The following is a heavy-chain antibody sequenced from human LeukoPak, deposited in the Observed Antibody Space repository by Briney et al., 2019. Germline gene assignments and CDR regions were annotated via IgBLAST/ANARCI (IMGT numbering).Heavy chain of an antibody. CDR3: VRDLNWAFDY. Sequence: GGSLRLSCAASGFTFSRYTMNWVRQAPGKELEWISNIRSESSSTTYADSVKGRFTISRDNAKNSLYLQINSLRAQDTAVYYCVRDLNWAFDYWGQGTLVTVSS. V-gene: IGHV3-48*01. CDR1: GFTFSRYT. D-gene: IGHD3-16*01. J-gene: IGHJ4*02. CDR2: IRSESSST.